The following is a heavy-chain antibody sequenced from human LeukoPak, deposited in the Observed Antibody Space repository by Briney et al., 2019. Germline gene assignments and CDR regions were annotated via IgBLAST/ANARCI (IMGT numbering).Heavy chain of an antibody. V-gene: IGHV3-11*01. CDR1: GFTFSDYY. J-gene: IGHJ4*02. D-gene: IGHD6-13*01. CDR3: AREPALAAARLFDY. CDR2: ISSSGSTI. Sequence: PGGSLRLSCAASGFTFSDYYMSWIRQAPGKGLEWVSYISSSGSTIYYADSVKGRFTISRDNAKNSLYLQMNSLRAEDTAVYYCAREPALAAARLFDYWGRGTLVTVSS.